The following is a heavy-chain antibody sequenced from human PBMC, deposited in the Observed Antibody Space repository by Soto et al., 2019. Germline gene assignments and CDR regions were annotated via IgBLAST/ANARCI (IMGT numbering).Heavy chain of an antibody. J-gene: IGHJ6*02. CDR2: FYYSGST. V-gene: IGHV4-39*01. CDR1: GGSFSSISNHY. Sequence: AETLSLTCTFSGGSFSSISNHYCSWIRQPPGKGLEWIGNFYYSGSTYYNPSLRSRVTISVDASKNQFSVKVSSVTATDTAVYYCARSVGDYYYGMDVWGQGTTVTVSS. D-gene: IGHD1-26*01. CDR3: ARSVGDYYYGMDV.